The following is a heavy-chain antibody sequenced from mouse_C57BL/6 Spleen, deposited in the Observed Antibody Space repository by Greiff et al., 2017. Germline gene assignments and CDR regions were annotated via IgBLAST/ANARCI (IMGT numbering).Heavy chain of an antibody. V-gene: IGHV1-80*01. Sequence: VKLMESGAELVKPGASVKISCKASGYAFSSYWMNWVKQRPGKGLEWIGQIYPGDGDTNYNGKFKGKATLTADKSSSTAYMQLSSLTSEDSAVYFCARNPIGYDGFAYWGQGTLVTVSA. CDR3: ARNPIGYDGFAY. J-gene: IGHJ3*01. CDR1: GYAFSSYW. CDR2: IYPGDGDT. D-gene: IGHD2-2*01.